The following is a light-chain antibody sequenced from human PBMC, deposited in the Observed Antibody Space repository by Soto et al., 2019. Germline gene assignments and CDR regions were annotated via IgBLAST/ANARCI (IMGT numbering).Light chain of an antibody. V-gene: IGLV2-14*01. J-gene: IGLJ1*01. CDR3: SSYTSISTYV. CDR1: SSDFGGYNY. CDR2: EVS. Sequence: QSVLPQPASLSGSPGQSITISCTGTSSDFGGYNYVSWYQHHPGKAPRLMIYEVSNRPSGVSDRFSGSKSGNTASLTISGLLAEDEADYYCSSYTSISTYVFGTGTKVTVL.